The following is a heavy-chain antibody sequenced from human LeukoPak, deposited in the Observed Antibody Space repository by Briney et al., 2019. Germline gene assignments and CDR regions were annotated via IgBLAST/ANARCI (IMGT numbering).Heavy chain of an antibody. CDR2: ISSSSSTI. J-gene: IGHJ6*03. V-gene: IGHV3-48*01. Sequence: PGGSLRLSCAASGFTFSSYSMNWVRQAPGKGLEWVSYISSSSSTIYYADSVKGRFTISRDNSKNTLYLQMNSLRAEDTAVYYCAKGSKGVVFTRDHYMDVWGKGTTVTISS. CDR1: GFTFSSYS. CDR3: AKGSKGVVFTRDHYMDV. D-gene: IGHD3-3*01.